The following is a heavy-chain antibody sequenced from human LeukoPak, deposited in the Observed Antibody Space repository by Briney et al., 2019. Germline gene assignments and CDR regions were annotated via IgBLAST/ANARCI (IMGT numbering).Heavy chain of an antibody. V-gene: IGHV1-2*02. CDR2: INPNSGGT. Sequence: ASVKVSCKASGYTFTGYYMHWVRQAPGQGLEWMGWINPNSGGTNYAQKFQGRVTMTRDTSISTAYMELSRLRSDDTAVYYCARNPAKTGNFDPWGQGTLVTVSS. J-gene: IGHJ5*02. CDR1: GYTFTGYY. CDR3: ARNPAKTGNFDP. D-gene: IGHD7-27*01.